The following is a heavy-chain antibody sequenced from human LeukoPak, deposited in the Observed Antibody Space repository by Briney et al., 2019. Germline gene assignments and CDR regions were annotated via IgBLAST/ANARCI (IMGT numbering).Heavy chain of an antibody. CDR3: ARGRSPYYFDY. CDR2: ISYDGSNK. V-gene: IGHV3-30-3*01. CDR1: GFTFSSYA. J-gene: IGHJ4*02. Sequence: GGSLRLSCAASGFTFSSYAMHWARQAPGKGLEWVAVISYDGSNKYYADSVKGRFTISRDNSKNTLYLQMNSLRAEDTAVYYCARGRSPYYFDYWGQGTLVTVSS.